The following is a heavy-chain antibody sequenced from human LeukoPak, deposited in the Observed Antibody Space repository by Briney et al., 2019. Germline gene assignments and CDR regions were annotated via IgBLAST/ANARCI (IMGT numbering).Heavy chain of an antibody. D-gene: IGHD4-17*01. Sequence: ASVKVSCKASGYTFISYYMHWVRQAPGQGLEWMGIINPSGGSTSYPQKFQGRVTMTRDTSTSTVYMELTSLRSEDTAVYYCARVGRSSYGAFDYWGQRTLVTVSS. CDR3: ARVGRSSYGAFDY. CDR1: GYTFISYY. CDR2: INPSGGST. J-gene: IGHJ4*02. V-gene: IGHV1-46*01.